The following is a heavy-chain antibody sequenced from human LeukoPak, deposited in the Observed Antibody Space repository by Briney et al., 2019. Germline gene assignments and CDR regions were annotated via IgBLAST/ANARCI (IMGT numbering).Heavy chain of an antibody. Sequence: GASVKVSCKASGYTFTGYYIHWVRQAPGQGLEWMGWISAYNGNTNYAQKLQGRVTMTTDTSTSTAYVELRSLRSDDTAVYYCAREDSGWYGVNFDYWGQGTLVTVSS. CDR3: AREDSGWYGVNFDY. CDR2: ISAYNGNT. J-gene: IGHJ4*02. D-gene: IGHD6-19*01. CDR1: GYTFTGYY. V-gene: IGHV1-18*04.